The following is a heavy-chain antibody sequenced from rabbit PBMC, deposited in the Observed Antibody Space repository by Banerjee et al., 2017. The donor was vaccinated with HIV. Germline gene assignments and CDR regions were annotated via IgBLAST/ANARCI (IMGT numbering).Heavy chain of an antibody. Sequence: QEQLEESGGGLVKPEGSLTLTCKASGSDISSYSMGWVRQAPGKGLEYIGYISYGGSAYYASWVNGRFTISKTSTTVDLKMTSLTAADTATYFCARSYYARGIYALKLWGPGTLVTVS. D-gene: IGHD8-1*01. J-gene: IGHJ4*01. V-gene: IGHV1S17*01. CDR2: ISYGGSA. CDR1: GSDISSYS. CDR3: ARSYYARGIYALKL.